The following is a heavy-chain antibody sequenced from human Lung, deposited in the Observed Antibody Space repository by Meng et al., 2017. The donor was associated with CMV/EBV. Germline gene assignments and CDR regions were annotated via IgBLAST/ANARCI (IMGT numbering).Heavy chain of an antibody. J-gene: IGHJ4*02. CDR3: ARVGRVTMYFFDY. V-gene: IGHV3-66*02. D-gene: IGHD5-18*01. CDR1: GFTVSSNY. Sequence: GESLKISCAASGFTVSSNYMSWVRQAPGKGLEWVSIIYGAGTTKYADSVKGRFTFSRDNSKNTLYLQMNSLGAEDTAVYYCARVGRVTMYFFDYWGQGTLVTVSS. CDR2: IYGAGTT.